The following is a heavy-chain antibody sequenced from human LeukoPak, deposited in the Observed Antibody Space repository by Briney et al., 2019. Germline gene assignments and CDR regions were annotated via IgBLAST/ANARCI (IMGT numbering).Heavy chain of an antibody. CDR2: INPNSGGT. CDR3: ARGRAVGATTMGDY. V-gene: IGHV1-2*02. J-gene: IGHJ4*02. CDR1: GYTFTGYY. D-gene: IGHD1-26*01. Sequence: ASVKVSCKASGYTFTGYYMHWVRQAPGQGLEWMGWINPNSGGTNYAQKFQGRVTMTRDTSISTAYMELSRLRSDDTAAYYCARGRAVGATTMGDYWGQGTLVTVSS.